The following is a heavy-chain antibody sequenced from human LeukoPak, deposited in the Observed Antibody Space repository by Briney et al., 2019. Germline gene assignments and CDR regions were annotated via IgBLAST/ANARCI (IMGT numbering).Heavy chain of an antibody. D-gene: IGHD3-10*01. J-gene: IGHJ5*02. Sequence: GASVKVSCEASGYTFTGYYMHWVRQAPGQGLEWIGWINPNSGDTNYAQKFQDRVTMTRDTSISTAYIELNFLRSDDTAVFYCARGDYYGSPKVVAAWGQGTLVTVSS. CDR3: ARGDYYGSPKVVAA. CDR1: GYTFTGYY. V-gene: IGHV1-2*02. CDR2: INPNSGDT.